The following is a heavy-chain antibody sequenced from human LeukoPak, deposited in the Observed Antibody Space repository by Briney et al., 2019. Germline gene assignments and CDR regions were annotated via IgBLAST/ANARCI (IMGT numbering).Heavy chain of an antibody. V-gene: IGHV3-53*01. CDR3: ARGVEPLAANTLAY. CDR2: LYSDGNT. J-gene: IGHJ4*02. D-gene: IGHD1-14*01. Sequence: GGSLRLSCTASGFTVITNDMTWVRQAPGKGLECVSVLYSDGNTKYADSVQGRFTISRDNSKNTLYLEMNSLSPDDTAVYYCARGVEPLAANTLAYWGQGTLVTVSS. CDR1: GFTVITND.